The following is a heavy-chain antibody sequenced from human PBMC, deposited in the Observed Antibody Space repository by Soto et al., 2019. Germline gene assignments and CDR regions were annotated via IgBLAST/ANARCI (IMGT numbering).Heavy chain of an antibody. CDR1: GGIFSSNT. J-gene: IGHJ4*02. CDR3: ASKAACGGDCYAFDS. D-gene: IGHD2-21*02. Sequence: QVYLVQSGAEVKKPGSSVKISCKASGGIFSSNTINWVRQAAGQGLEWMGGIIPLFGTANYAEKFQGRVTITKDKSTKTEDMELTGLRAEDTAVYYCASKAACGGDCYAFDSWGQGTLVTVSS. V-gene: IGHV1-69*06. CDR2: IIPLFGTA.